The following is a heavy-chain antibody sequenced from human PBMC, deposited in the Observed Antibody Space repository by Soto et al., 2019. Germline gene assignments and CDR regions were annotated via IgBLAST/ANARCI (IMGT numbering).Heavy chain of an antibody. CDR2: IYYSGST. D-gene: IGHD5-18*01. Sequence: SDTLSLTCTVHGGSMSSYYWSWIRQPPGKGLEWIGYIYYSGSTNYNPSLKSRVTISGDTSRNQFSLKLSSVTAADTALYYCAISNTAMVPRFDYWGQGTLVTVS. CDR3: AISNTAMVPRFDY. V-gene: IGHV4-59*08. CDR1: GGSMSSYY. J-gene: IGHJ4*02.